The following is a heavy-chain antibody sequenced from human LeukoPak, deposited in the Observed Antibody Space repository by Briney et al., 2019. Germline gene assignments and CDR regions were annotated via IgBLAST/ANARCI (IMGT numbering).Heavy chain of an antibody. CDR3: ASTRYYDILTGYYRLPYYFDY. Sequence: ASETLSLTCTVSGGSISSYHWSWLRQPPGKGLAWIGYIYYSGSTNYNPSFKSRVTISVDTSKNQFSLKLSSVTAADTAVYYCASTRYYDILTGYYRLPYYFDYWGQGTLVTVSS. V-gene: IGHV4-59*08. CDR2: IYYSGST. J-gene: IGHJ4*02. CDR1: GGSISSYH. D-gene: IGHD3-9*01.